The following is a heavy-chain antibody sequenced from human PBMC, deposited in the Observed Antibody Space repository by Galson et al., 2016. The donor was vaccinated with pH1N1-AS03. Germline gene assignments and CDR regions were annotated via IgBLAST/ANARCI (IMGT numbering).Heavy chain of an antibody. V-gene: IGHV3-74*01. CDR2: IDTNGGSI. CDR1: GFAFSTWW. Sequence: SLRLSCAASGFAFSTWWMLWVRQAPGKGLEWVSRIDTNGGSIVYADSVKGRFSISRDSDQNSLYLEMMSLRAEDTAVYYCTRDLLGWGRNYDSWGQGTLVTVSS. D-gene: IGHD3-16*01. J-gene: IGHJ5*01. CDR3: TRDLLGWGRNYDS.